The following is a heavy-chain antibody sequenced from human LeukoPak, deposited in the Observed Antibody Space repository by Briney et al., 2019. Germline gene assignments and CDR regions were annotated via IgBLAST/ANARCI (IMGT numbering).Heavy chain of an antibody. V-gene: IGHV4-59*01. CDR3: ARGRYNWNY. Sequence: SETLSLTCTVSGASISSYYWSWIRQPPGKGLEWIGYIYYSGSTNYNPSLNSRVTISVDTSKNQFSLKLSSVTAADTAVYYCARGRYNWNYWGQGILVTVSS. CDR1: GASISSYY. CDR2: IYYSGST. J-gene: IGHJ4*02. D-gene: IGHD1-20*01.